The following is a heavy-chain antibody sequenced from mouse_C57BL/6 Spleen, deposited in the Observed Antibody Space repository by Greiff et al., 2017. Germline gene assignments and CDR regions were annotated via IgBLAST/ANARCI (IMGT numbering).Heavy chain of an antibody. CDR2: IYPRDGST. Sequence: VMLVESDAELVKPGASVKISCKVSGYTFTDHTIHWMKQRPEQGLEWIGYIYPRDGSTKYNEKFKGKATLTADKSSSTAYMQLNSLTSEDSAVYFCARGGDSNYFYYFDYWGQGTTLTVSS. CDR1: GYTFTDHT. D-gene: IGHD2-5*01. J-gene: IGHJ2*01. CDR3: ARGGDSNYFYYFDY. V-gene: IGHV1-78*01.